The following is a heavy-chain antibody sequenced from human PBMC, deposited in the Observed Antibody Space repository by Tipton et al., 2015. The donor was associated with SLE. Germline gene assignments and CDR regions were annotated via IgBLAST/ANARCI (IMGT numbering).Heavy chain of an antibody. CDR1: GGSVSTGNYF. Sequence: LRLSCTVSGGSVSTGNYFWSWLRQPTGKGLEWIGYISQSGSTKYNASLKSRVTISLDTSKNNFSLKLNSVTAADTAVYYCARHGDILTGYLHFDYWGQGTLVTVSS. D-gene: IGHD3-9*01. V-gene: IGHV4-61*03. CDR2: ISQSGST. J-gene: IGHJ4*02. CDR3: ARHGDILTGYLHFDY.